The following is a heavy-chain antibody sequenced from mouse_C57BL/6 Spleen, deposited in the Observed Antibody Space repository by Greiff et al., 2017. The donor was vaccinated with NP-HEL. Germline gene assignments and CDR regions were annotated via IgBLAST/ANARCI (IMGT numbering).Heavy chain of an antibody. Sequence: QVQLQQSGAELVKPGASVKLSCKASGYTFTSYWMHWVKQRPGQGLEWIGMIHPNSGSTNYNEKFKSKATLTVDKSSSTAYMQLSSLTSEDSAVYYCARGANWGAWFAYWGQGTLVTVSA. CDR1: GYTFTSYW. V-gene: IGHV1-64*01. CDR3: ARGANWGAWFAY. J-gene: IGHJ3*01. D-gene: IGHD4-1*01. CDR2: IHPNSGST.